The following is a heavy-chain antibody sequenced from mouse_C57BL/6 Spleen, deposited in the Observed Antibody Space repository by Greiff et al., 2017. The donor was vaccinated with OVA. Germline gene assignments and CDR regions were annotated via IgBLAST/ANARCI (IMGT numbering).Heavy chain of an antibody. CDR3: ARENYYGSSSLGY. Sequence: QVQLQQSGAELVKPGASVKISCKASGYAFSSYWMNWVKQRPGKGLEWIGQIYPGDGDTNYNGQFKGKATLTADKSSSTAYMQLRSLTSEDSAVYFCARENYYGSSSLGYWGQGTTLTVSS. J-gene: IGHJ2*01. CDR2: IYPGDGDT. V-gene: IGHV1-80*01. D-gene: IGHD1-1*01. CDR1: GYAFSSYW.